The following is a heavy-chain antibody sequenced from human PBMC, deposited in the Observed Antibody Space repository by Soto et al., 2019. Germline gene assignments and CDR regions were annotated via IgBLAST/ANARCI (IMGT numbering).Heavy chain of an antibody. Sequence: QVQLVESGGGVVQPGRALRLSCAASGFTFGTYGMHWVRQAPGKGLEWVALVSDDGSKKHYAGSVQGRFTISRDNSRNTLYLQVNSLRPEDTAVYYCAKERKYCSGVSCYYGDYYGVDVWGQGTTVTVSS. CDR2: VSDDGSKK. CDR1: GFTFGTYG. V-gene: IGHV3-30*18. J-gene: IGHJ6*02. CDR3: AKERKYCSGVSCYYGDYYGVDV. D-gene: IGHD2-15*01.